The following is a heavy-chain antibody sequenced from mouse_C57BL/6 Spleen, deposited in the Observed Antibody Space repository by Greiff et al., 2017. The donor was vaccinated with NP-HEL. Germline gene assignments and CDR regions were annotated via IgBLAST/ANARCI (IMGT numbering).Heavy chain of an antibody. D-gene: IGHD1-1*01. V-gene: IGHV1-15*01. CDR3: TRAFITTVVAPYYFDY. J-gene: IGHJ2*01. CDR1: GYTFTDYE. Sequence: VQLQQSGAELVRPGASVTLSCKASGYTFTDYEMHWVKQTPVHGLEWIGAIDPETGGTAYNQKFKGKAILTADKSSSTAYMELRSLTSEDSAVYYCTRAFITTVVAPYYFDYWGQGTTLTVSS. CDR2: IDPETGGT.